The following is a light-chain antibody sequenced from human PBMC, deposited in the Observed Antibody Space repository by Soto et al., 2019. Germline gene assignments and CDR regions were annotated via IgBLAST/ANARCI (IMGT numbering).Light chain of an antibody. Sequence: QSALTQPPSASGSPGQSVTLSCTGTSSDVGGYNYVSWYQQHPGKAPKLIIYEVSRRPSGVPDRFSGSKSGNTASLTVSGLQTEDEGDYYCSSYGGSNSYAFGSGTKLTVL. CDR2: EVS. CDR1: SSDVGGYNY. CDR3: SSYGGSNSYA. J-gene: IGLJ1*01. V-gene: IGLV2-8*01.